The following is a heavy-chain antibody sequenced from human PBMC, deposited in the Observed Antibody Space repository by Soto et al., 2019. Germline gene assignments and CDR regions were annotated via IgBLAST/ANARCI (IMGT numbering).Heavy chain of an antibody. V-gene: IGHV3-30*18. D-gene: IGHD2-15*01. CDR1: GFTFSSYG. J-gene: IGHJ4*02. CDR3: AKDVLGYCSGGSCYHFDY. CDR2: ISYDGSNK. Sequence: GGSLRLSCAASGFTFSSYGMHWVRQAPGKGLEWVAVISYDGSNKYYADSVKGRFTISRDNSKNTLYLQMNSLRAEDTAVYYCAKDVLGYCSGGSCYHFDYWGQGTLVTVSS.